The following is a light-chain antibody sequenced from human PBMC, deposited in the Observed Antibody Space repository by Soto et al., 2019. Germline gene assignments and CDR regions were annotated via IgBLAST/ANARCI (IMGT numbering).Light chain of an antibody. CDR2: EVR. Sequence: QSALAQPASVSGSPGQSITISCTGTSSDIGGYDYVSWYQQRPGKAPKLMIYEVRYRPSGVSNRFSGSKSGNTASLTISGLQAEDEAVYYCCSYTRTSNHYFFGSGTRSPS. J-gene: IGLJ1*01. CDR1: SSDIGGYDY. V-gene: IGLV2-14*01. CDR3: CSYTRTSNHYF.